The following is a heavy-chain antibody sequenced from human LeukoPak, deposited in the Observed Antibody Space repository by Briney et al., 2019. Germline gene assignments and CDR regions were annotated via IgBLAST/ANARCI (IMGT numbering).Heavy chain of an antibody. Sequence: ASVKVSCKASGYTFINFVMHWVRQAPGQRLEWMGWINAGNGNTKYSQKFQGRVTITRDTSASTAYMELSSLRSEDTAVYYCARDRGWFGAYWYFDLWGRGTLVTVSS. V-gene: IGHV1-3*01. CDR3: ARDRGWFGAYWYFDL. J-gene: IGHJ2*01. CDR1: GYTFINFV. CDR2: INAGNGNT. D-gene: IGHD3-10*01.